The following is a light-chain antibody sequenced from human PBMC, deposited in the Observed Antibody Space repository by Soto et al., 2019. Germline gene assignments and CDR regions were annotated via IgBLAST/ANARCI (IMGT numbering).Light chain of an antibody. CDR1: SSNIGAGYD. CDR3: QSYDSSLSGYVV. V-gene: IGLV1-40*01. Sequence: QAVVTQPPSVSGAPGQRVTISCTGSSSNIGAGYDVHWYQQLPGTAPKLLIYGTSNRPSGVPDRFSGSKSGTSASLAITGLQAEDEADYYCQSYDSSLSGYVVFGGGTNLTVL. CDR2: GTS. J-gene: IGLJ2*01.